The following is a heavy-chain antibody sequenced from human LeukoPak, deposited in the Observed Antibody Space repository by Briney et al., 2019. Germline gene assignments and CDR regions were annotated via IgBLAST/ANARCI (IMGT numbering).Heavy chain of an antibody. Sequence: ASVKVSCKASGYTFTSYYMHWVRQAPGQGLEWMGIINPSGGSTSYAQKFQGRVTMTRDTSTSTVYMELSSLRSEDTAVYYCARLITTLAVAGYGVDVWGQGTTVTLSS. V-gene: IGHV1-46*01. D-gene: IGHD6-13*01. CDR2: INPSGGST. CDR1: GYTFTSYY. J-gene: IGHJ6*02. CDR3: ARLITTLAVAGYGVDV.